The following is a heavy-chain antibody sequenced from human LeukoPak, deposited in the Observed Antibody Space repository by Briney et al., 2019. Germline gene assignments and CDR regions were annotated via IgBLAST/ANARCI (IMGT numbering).Heavy chain of an antibody. CDR1: GYTFTGYY. V-gene: IGHV1-2*02. CDR2: INPDNGGT. CDR3: ARVDTAMVIDY. J-gene: IGHJ4*02. D-gene: IGHD5-18*01. Sequence: ASVKVSCKASGYTFTGYYMHWVRQAPGQGLEWMGWINPDNGGTNYAQKFQGRVTMTRDMSISTAYMELSSLRSEDTAVYYCARVDTAMVIDYWGQGTLVTVSS.